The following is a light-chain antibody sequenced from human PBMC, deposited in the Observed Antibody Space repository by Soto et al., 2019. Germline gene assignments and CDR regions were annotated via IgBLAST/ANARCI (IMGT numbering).Light chain of an antibody. V-gene: IGLV2-14*01. CDR2: GVS. CDR3: SSYTSSSTLGYV. Sequence: QSVLTQPASVSGSPGQSITISCTGTSSDVCGYNYVSWYQQHPGKAPKLMIYGVSNRPSGVSNRFSGSKSGNTASLTISGLQAEDEADYYCSSYTSSSTLGYVFGTGTKVTVL. CDR1: SSDVCGYNY. J-gene: IGLJ1*01.